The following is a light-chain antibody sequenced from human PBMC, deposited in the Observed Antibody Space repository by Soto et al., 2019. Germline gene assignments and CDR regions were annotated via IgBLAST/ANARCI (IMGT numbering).Light chain of an antibody. CDR2: AAS. CDR1: QSITNY. V-gene: IGKV1-39*01. CDR3: QQSYITPWT. Sequence: DIRITQSPSSLAASVVDIVTITCRASQSITNYLNWYQQKPGKAPNLLIYAASSLQSGVPSRFSGSGSGTDFTLTISSLQPEDFATYYCQQSYITPWTFGQGTKVDIK. J-gene: IGKJ1*01.